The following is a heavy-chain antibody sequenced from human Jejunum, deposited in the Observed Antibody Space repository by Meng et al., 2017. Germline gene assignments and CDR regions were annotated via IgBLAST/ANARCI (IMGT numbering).Heavy chain of an antibody. J-gene: IGHJ4*02. Sequence: QVQLQESGPGLVKPSGTLSPTCAVPGASISRTNWWSWVRQPPGKGLEWIGKIDPSESTHYNPSLKGRVTISADRSKNQFSLRLTSVTAADTAIYYCARAYCTDVSCHDFFDSWGQGTLVTVSS. CDR1: GASISRTNW. D-gene: IGHD2-8*01. V-gene: IGHV4-4*02. CDR3: ARAYCTDVSCHDFFDS. CDR2: IDPSEST.